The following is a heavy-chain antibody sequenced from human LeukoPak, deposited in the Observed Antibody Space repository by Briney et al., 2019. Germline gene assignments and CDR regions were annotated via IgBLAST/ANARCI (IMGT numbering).Heavy chain of an antibody. J-gene: IGHJ5*02. CDR3: AREDGNDFWSGGNWFDP. Sequence: ASVKVSCKASGYTFTSYAMHWVRQAPGQRLEWMGWINAGNGNTKYSQKFQGRVTITRDTSASTAYMELSSLRSEDTAVYYCAREDGNDFWSGGNWFDPWGQGTLVTVSS. V-gene: IGHV1-3*01. CDR2: INAGNGNT. D-gene: IGHD3-3*01. CDR1: GYTFTSYA.